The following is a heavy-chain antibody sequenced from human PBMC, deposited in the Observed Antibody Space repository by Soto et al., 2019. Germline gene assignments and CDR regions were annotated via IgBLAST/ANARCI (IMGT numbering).Heavy chain of an antibody. CDR1: GGSISSYY. D-gene: IGHD7-27*01. CDR3: ARAAIPTSLTADLDAFDI. CDR2: IYYSGST. V-gene: IGHV4-59*01. Sequence: SETLSLTCSVSGGSISSYYWSWIRQPPGKGLEWIGYIYYSGSTNYNPSLKSRLTRSVDTSKHQFPLKLSSVDAADTAVYYCARAAIPTSLTADLDAFDIWGQGTMVTVSS. J-gene: IGHJ3*02.